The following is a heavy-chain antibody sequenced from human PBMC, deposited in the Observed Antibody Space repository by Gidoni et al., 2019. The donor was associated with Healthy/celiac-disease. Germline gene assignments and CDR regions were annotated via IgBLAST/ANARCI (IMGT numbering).Heavy chain of an antibody. V-gene: IGHV4-59*08. Sequence: QVQLQESGPGLVKPSVTLSLTCTVSGGPFSSSYRRWIRQPPGKGLEWIGYLYYSGGTNDNRYLKSRVTIGVDTPKSQFGLKRRSATAADTAGYYGARGSIPRSLLGGCDPWGQGTLVSVSS. CDR1: GGPFSSSY. CDR3: ARGSIPRSLLGGCDP. CDR2: LYYSGGT. D-gene: IGHD3-10*01. J-gene: IGHJ5*02.